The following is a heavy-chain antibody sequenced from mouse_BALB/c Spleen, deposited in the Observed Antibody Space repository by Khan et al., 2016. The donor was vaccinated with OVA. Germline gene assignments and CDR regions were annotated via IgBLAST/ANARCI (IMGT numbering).Heavy chain of an antibody. Sequence: QVQLQQSGPELVKPGASVKMSCKASGYTFTYYVITWVKQSTGQGLEWIGEIYPGSDNAYYNERFKGKATLTADKSSNTTHMQLSSLPSEDSAVYFSARGDGYYVYFDYWGQGTTLTGSS. CDR3: ARGDGYYVYFDY. CDR2: IYPGSDNA. J-gene: IGHJ2*01. D-gene: IGHD2-3*01. V-gene: IGHV1-81*01. CDR1: GYTFTYYV.